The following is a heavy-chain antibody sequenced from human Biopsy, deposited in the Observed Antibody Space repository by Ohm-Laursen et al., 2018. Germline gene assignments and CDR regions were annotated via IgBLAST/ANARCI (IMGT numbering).Heavy chain of an antibody. CDR2: ISYTGDT. D-gene: IGHD4-11*01. J-gene: IGHJ4*02. CDR1: GDSISSDF. Sequence: SETLSLTWTVSGDSISSDFWSWIRQTPGKGLEWIGYISYTGDTNYNPSLESRITISLDTSKNQFSLMLSSVTAADTAVYYCARSNGYGDYRFDDWGQGTLVTV. V-gene: IGHV4-59*01. CDR3: ARSNGYGDYRFDD.